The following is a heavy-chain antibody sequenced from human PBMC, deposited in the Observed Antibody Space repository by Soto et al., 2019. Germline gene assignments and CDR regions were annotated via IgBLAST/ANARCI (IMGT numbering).Heavy chain of an antibody. CDR3: AKARAQYYDFWSGYPVDY. V-gene: IGHV3-23*01. CDR1: GFTFSSYA. D-gene: IGHD3-3*01. CDR2: ISGSGGST. J-gene: IGHJ4*02. Sequence: GGSLRLSCAAAGFTFSSYAMSWVRQAPGRGLEWVSAISGSGGSTYYADSVKGRFTISRDNSKNTLYLQMNSLRAEDTAVYYCAKARAQYYDFWSGYPVDYWGQGTLVTVSS.